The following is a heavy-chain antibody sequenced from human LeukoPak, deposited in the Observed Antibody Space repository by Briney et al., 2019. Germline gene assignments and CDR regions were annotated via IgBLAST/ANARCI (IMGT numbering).Heavy chain of an antibody. J-gene: IGHJ4*02. CDR3: ARGVPGLKKPMYYYDSSGYRPFDY. CDR1: GGSFSGYY. CDR2: INHSGST. Sequence: SETLSLTCAVYGGSFSGYYWSWIRQPPGKGLEWIGEINHSGSTNYNPSLKSRVTISVDTSKNQFSLKLSSVTAADTAVYYCARGVPGLKKPMYYYDSSGYRPFDYWGQGTLVTVSS. V-gene: IGHV4-34*01. D-gene: IGHD3-22*01.